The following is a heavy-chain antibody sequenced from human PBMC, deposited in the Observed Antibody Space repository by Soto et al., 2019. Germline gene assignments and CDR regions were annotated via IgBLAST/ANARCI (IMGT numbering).Heavy chain of an antibody. CDR1: GGSISSGDYY. Sequence: PSETLSLTCTVSGGSISSGDYYWSWIRQPPGKGLEWIGYMYNSGSTDYNPSLKSRVTISVDTSKNQFSLKLSSVTAADTAVYYCARAPPSTMTRPEYFQHWGQGTLVTVSS. V-gene: IGHV4-30-4*01. J-gene: IGHJ1*01. D-gene: IGHD4-17*01. CDR3: ARAPPSTMTRPEYFQH. CDR2: MYNSGST.